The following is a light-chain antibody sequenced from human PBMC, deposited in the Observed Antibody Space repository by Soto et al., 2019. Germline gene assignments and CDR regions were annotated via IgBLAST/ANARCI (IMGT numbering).Light chain of an antibody. CDR3: GTWDSSLSAEV. CDR2: DDN. V-gene: IGLV1-51*01. Sequence: QSVLTRPPSVSAAPGQKVTISCSGSNSNIGINYVSWYQHLPGTAPKLLIFDDNKRPSGIPDRFSASKSGTSATLGITGLQTGDEADYYCGTWDSSLSAEVFGGGTKLTVL. J-gene: IGLJ2*01. CDR1: NSNIGINY.